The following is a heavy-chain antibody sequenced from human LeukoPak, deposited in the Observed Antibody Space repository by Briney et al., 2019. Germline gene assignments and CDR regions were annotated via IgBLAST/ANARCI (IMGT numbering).Heavy chain of an antibody. CDR1: GFTFSSYA. CDR2: ISGSGSNI. V-gene: IGHV3-48*03. Sequence: GGSLRLSCAASGFTFSSYAMSWVRQAPGKGLEWVSYISGSGSNIYYADSVKGRFTISRDNAKHSLYLQMNSLRVEDTAVYYCAREKNYNGMDVWGQGTTVTVSS. J-gene: IGHJ6*02. CDR3: AREKNYNGMDV.